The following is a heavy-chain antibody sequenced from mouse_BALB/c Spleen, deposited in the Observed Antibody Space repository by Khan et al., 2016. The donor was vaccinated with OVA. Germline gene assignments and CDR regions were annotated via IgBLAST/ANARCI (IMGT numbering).Heavy chain of an antibody. CDR1: GYTFTDYA. CDR3: ARGSSNSRFAY. D-gene: IGHD2-5*01. Sequence: VQLQESGAELVRPGVSVKISCKGSGYTFTDYAMHWVKQSHAKSLEWIGVISTYYGDADYNQKFKGKATMTVDKSSSTAYMELARLTSEDSAISYCARGSSNSRFAYWGQGTLVTVSA. J-gene: IGHJ3*01. V-gene: IGHV1S137*01. CDR2: ISTYYGDA.